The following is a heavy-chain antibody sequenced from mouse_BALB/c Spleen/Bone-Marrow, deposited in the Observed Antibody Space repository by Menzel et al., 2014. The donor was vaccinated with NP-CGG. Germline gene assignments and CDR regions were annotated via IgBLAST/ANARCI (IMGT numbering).Heavy chain of an antibody. CDR1: GYTFTTYW. CDR2: VDPSDGYT. J-gene: IGHJ3*01. D-gene: IGHD1-3*01. V-gene: IGHV1-69*02. CDR3: ARGGDNFAWFAY. Sequence: QVQLQQSGAELVTPGASVKLSCKASGYTFTTYWMHWVKQRPGHGLEWIGQVDPSDGYTNYSQMFKGKATLTVDKSSSTAYMQLSGLSSEDSAVYYCARGGDNFAWFAYWGQGTLVTVSA.